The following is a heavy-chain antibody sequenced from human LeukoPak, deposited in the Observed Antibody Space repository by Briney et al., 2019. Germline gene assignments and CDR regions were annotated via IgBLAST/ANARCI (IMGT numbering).Heavy chain of an antibody. CDR1: GGSFSGYY. CDR2: IDHSGST. CDR3: ARVLEGSSGQHWYFDL. V-gene: IGHV4-34*01. J-gene: IGHJ2*01. Sequence: SETLSLTCAVYGGSFSGYYWSWIRQPPGKGLEWIGEIDHSGSTNYNPSLKSRVTISVDTSKNQFSLRLSSVTAADTAVYYCARVLEGSSGQHWYFDLWGRGTLVTVSS. D-gene: IGHD6-19*01.